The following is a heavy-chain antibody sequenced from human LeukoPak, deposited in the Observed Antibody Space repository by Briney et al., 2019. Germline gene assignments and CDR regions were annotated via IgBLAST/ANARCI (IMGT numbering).Heavy chain of an antibody. D-gene: IGHD1-26*01. J-gene: IGHJ4*02. V-gene: IGHV3-15*01. CDR1: GFTFSNAW. CDR2: IKSKTDGGTT. Sequence: TTGGSLRLSCAASGFTFSNAWMSWVRQAPGKGLEWVGRIKSKTDGGTTDYAAPVKGRFTISRDDSKNTLYLQMNSLKTEDTAVYYCTTWSLGAHLDYWGQGTLVTVSS. CDR3: TTWSLGAHLDY.